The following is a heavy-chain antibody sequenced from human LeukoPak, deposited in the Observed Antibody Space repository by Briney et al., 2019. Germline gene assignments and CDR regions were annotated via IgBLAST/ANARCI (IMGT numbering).Heavy chain of an antibody. V-gene: IGHV3-48*01. CDR1: GFTFSSYS. J-gene: IGHJ4*02. CDR2: ISSSSSTI. Sequence: PGGSLRLSXAASGFTFSSYSMNWVRQAPGRGLEWVSYISSSSSTIYFADSVKGRFTISRDNAKNSLYLQMNSLRAEDTAVYYCARDHSSGRPAFDYWGQRTLVTVSS. CDR3: ARDHSSGRPAFDY. D-gene: IGHD6-19*01.